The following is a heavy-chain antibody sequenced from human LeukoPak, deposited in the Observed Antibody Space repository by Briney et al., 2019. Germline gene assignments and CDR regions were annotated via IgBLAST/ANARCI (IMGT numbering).Heavy chain of an antibody. D-gene: IGHD6-19*01. CDR1: GFTFSSYA. CDR2: ISGSGGST. J-gene: IGHJ5*02. V-gene: IGHV3-23*01. CDR3: ATSTSGWYGFGFDP. Sequence: PGGSLRLSCAASGFTFSSYAMSWVRQAPGKGLEWVSAISGSGGSTYYADSVKGRFTISRDNSKNTLYLQMNSLRAEDTAVYYCATSTSGWYGFGFDPWGQGTLVTVSS.